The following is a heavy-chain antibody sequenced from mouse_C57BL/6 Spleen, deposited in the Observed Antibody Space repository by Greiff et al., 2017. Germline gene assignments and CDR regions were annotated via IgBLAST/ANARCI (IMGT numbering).Heavy chain of an antibody. Sequence: VKLQESGAELVRPGASVTLSCKASGYTFTDYEMHWVKQTPVHGLEWIGAIDPETGGTAYNQKFKGKAILTADKSSSTAYMELRSLTSEDSAVYYCTRRYYGSGYAMDYWGQGTSVTVSS. CDR3: TRRYYGSGYAMDY. CDR2: IDPETGGT. V-gene: IGHV1-15*01. J-gene: IGHJ4*01. CDR1: GYTFTDYE. D-gene: IGHD1-1*01.